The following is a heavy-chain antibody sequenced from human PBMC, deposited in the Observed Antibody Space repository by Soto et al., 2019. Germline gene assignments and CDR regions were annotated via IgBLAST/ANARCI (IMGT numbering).Heavy chain of an antibody. CDR3: ARGIAARPNWFDP. CDR1: GGSFSGYY. D-gene: IGHD6-6*01. J-gene: IGHJ5*02. V-gene: IGHV4-34*01. CDR2: INHSGST. Sequence: SETLSLTCAVYGGSFSGYYWSWIRQPPGKGLEWIGEINHSGSTNYNPSLKSRVTISVDTSKNQFSLKLSSVTAADTAVYYCARGIAARPNWFDPWGQGTLVTVSS.